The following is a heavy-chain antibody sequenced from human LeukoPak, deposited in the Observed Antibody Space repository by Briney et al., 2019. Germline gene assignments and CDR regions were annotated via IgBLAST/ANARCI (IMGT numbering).Heavy chain of an antibody. Sequence: ASVKVSCKASGYTFTSYYMHWVRQAPGQGLEWTGIINPSGGSTSYAQKFQGRVTMTRDTSTSTVYMELSSLRSEDTAVYYCARPYYYDSSGYSSPFDYWGQGTLVTVSS. D-gene: IGHD3-22*01. CDR1: GYTFTSYY. V-gene: IGHV1-46*01. CDR3: ARPYYYDSSGYSSPFDY. J-gene: IGHJ4*02. CDR2: INPSGGST.